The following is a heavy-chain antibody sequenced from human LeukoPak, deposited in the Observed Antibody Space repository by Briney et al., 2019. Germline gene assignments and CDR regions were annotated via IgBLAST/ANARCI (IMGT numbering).Heavy chain of an antibody. Sequence: SETLSLTCTVSGGSIRSYYWSWIRQPPGKGLEWIGYIYYSESANYNPSLKSRVTMSVDTSKNQFSLKLSSVTAADTAVYYCASSRDDYGDLPIDYWGQGTLVTVSS. D-gene: IGHD4-17*01. CDR3: ASSRDDYGDLPIDY. CDR1: GGSIRSYY. CDR2: IYYSESA. V-gene: IGHV4-59*12. J-gene: IGHJ4*02.